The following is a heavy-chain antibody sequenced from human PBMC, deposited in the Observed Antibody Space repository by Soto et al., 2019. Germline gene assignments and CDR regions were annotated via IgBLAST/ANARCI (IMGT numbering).Heavy chain of an antibody. CDR1: GFTFSSYA. D-gene: IGHD3-10*01. CDR2: ISGSGGST. Sequence: GGSLRLSCAASGFTFSSYAMSWVRQAPGKGLEWVSAISGSGGSTYYADSVKGRFTISRDNSKNTLYLQMNSLRAEDTAVYYCAKILFPMVRGVIICPDYWGQGTLVTVSS. V-gene: IGHV3-23*01. J-gene: IGHJ4*02. CDR3: AKILFPMVRGVIICPDY.